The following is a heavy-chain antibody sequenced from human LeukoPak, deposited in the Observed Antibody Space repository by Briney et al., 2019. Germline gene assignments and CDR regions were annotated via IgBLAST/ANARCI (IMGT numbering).Heavy chain of an antibody. CDR2: ISSSGTAI. CDR3: ARDLSYYDSSGYFYYFDY. J-gene: IGHJ4*02. V-gene: IGHV3-11*04. Sequence: PGGSLRLSCAASGFTFSDYYMSWIRQAPGKGLEWVSYISSSGTAIYNADSVKGRFTISRDNAKNSLYLQMNSLRAEDTAVYYCARDLSYYDSSGYFYYFDYWGQGTLVTVSS. CDR1: GFTFSDYY. D-gene: IGHD3-22*01.